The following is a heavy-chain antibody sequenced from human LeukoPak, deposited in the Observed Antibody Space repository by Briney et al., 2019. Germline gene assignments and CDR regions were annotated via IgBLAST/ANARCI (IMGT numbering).Heavy chain of an antibody. CDR1: GFTFDDYA. CDR2: ISWNSGSI. D-gene: IGHD4-17*01. CDR3: AKSVTTVTTKGHFDY. V-gene: IGHV3-9*01. Sequence: PGRSLRLSCAASGFTFDDYAMHWVRQAPGKGLEWVSGISWNSGSIGYADSVKGRFTISRDNAKNSLYLQMNSLRAEDTALYYCAKSVTTVTTKGHFDYWGQGTPVTVSS. J-gene: IGHJ4*02.